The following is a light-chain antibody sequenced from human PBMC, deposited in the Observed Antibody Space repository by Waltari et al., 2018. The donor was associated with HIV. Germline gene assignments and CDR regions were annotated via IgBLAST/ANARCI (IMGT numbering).Light chain of an antibody. Sequence: SYVLTQAPSVSVAPGQTARITCGGNNIGRKSVHWYQQKSGQAPVLVVYDDSDRPSGIPERFSGSNSGNTATLTLSGVEAGDEADYYCQVWDGSSEHPGPVFGGGTQLTVL. V-gene: IGLV3-21*02. CDR2: DDS. CDR3: QVWDGSSEHPGPV. CDR1: NIGRKS. J-gene: IGLJ7*01.